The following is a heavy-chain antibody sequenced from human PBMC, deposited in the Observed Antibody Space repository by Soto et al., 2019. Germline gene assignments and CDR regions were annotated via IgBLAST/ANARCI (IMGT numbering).Heavy chain of an antibody. J-gene: IGHJ4*02. V-gene: IGHV3-73*02. Sequence: EVQLVESGGGLVQPGGSLKLSCAASGFTFSGSAMHWVRQASGKGLEWVGRIRSKANSYATAYAASVKGRFTISRDDSKNTAYLQRNSMKTEDTAVYYCTSLHHRDCSSPSCYMGGGWGQGTLVTVSS. D-gene: IGHD2-2*02. CDR3: TSLHHRDCSSPSCYMGGG. CDR2: IRSKANSYAT. CDR1: GFTFSGSA.